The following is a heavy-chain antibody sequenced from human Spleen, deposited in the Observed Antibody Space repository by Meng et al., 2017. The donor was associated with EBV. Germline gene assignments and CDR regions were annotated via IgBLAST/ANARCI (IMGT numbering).Heavy chain of an antibody. V-gene: IGHV4-34*01. CDR1: GGLFIGYY. D-gene: IGHD4-17*01. J-gene: IGHJ5*02. Sequence: GQSLLESPEPLALPFADAGGLFIGYYWSWTHQSPGKGLQWIGEINHSGTPSYNPSLKSRVTISVATSKFQFSLSLTSVTAADTAVYYCGRGSGDYLKVDCFDPWGQGTLVTVSS. CDR3: GRGSGDYLKVDCFDP. CDR2: INHSGTP.